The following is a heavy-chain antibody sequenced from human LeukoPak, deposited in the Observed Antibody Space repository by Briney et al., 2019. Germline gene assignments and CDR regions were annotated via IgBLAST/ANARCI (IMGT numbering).Heavy chain of an antibody. Sequence: PGGSLRLSCAASGFTFSSYGMHWVRQAPGKGLEWVAVISYDGNNKYYADSVKGRFTISRDNSKNTLYLQMNSLRAEDTAVYYCARVLDRGDYSLSVLRYWGQGTLVTVSS. J-gene: IGHJ4*02. D-gene: IGHD2-21*01. V-gene: IGHV3-30*03. CDR1: GFTFSSYG. CDR3: ARVLDRGDYSLSVLRY. CDR2: ISYDGNNK.